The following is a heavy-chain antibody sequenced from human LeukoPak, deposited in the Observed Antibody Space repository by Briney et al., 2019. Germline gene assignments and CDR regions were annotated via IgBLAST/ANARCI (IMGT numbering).Heavy chain of an antibody. J-gene: IGHJ3*02. D-gene: IGHD7-27*01. Sequence: ASVKVSCKASGGTFSSYAISWVRQAPGQGLEWMGGIIPIFGTANYAQKFQGRVTITADESTSTAYMELSSLRSEDTAVYYCAKLGTSAFDIWGQGTMVTVSS. V-gene: IGHV1-69*13. CDR3: AKLGTSAFDI. CDR1: GGTFSSYA. CDR2: IIPIFGTA.